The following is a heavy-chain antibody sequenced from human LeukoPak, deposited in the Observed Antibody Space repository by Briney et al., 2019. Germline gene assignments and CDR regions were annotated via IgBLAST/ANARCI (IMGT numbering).Heavy chain of an antibody. V-gene: IGHV3-21*01. CDR1: GFTFSSYS. Sequence: GGSLRLSCAASGFTFSSYSMNWVRQAPGKGLEWVSSISSSSSYIYYADSVKGRFTISRDNAKNSLYLQMNSLRAEDTAVYYCAREMATSLTNYYYYYYMDVWGKGTTVTVSS. CDR3: AREMATSLTNYYYYYYMDV. J-gene: IGHJ6*03. D-gene: IGHD5-24*01. CDR2: ISSSSSYI.